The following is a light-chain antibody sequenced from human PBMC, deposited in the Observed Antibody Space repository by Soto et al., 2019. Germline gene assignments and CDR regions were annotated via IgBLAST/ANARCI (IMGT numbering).Light chain of an antibody. CDR2: NAA. Sequence: EIVLTQSPGTLSLSPGERATLSCRASQSVNNRYLAWYQQKPGQAPRLLIYNAASRITGIPDRFSGSGSGTDFTLTISRLEPEDFAVYYCQQYGVSPPLTFGEGPRWRSN. V-gene: IGKV3-20*01. J-gene: IGKJ4*01. CDR1: QSVNNRY. CDR3: QQYGVSPPLT.